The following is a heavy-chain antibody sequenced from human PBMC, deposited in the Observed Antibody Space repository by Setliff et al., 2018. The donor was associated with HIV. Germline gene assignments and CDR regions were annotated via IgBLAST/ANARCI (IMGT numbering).Heavy chain of an antibody. CDR1: GYTFTGYY. Sequence: ASVKVSCKASGYTFTGYYMHWVRQAPGQGLEWMGWINPNSGDTKYAQKFQGRVTMTRDTSISTAYMELSRLRSDDTAAFYCARDYYGSGSYYYLDYWGQGTLVTVSS. CDR3: ARDYYGSGSYYYLDY. J-gene: IGHJ4*02. V-gene: IGHV1-2*02. D-gene: IGHD3-10*01. CDR2: INPNSGDT.